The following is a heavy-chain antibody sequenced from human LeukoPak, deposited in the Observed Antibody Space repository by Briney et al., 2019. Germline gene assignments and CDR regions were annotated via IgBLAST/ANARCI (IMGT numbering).Heavy chain of an antibody. CDR3: ASSIQLWVPPGY. CDR1: GFTFSSYS. J-gene: IGHJ4*02. Sequence: GGSLRLSCTASGFTFSSYSMNWVRQAPGKGLEWVSYISSSSSTIYYADSVKGRFTISRDNAKNSLYLQMNSLRAEDTAVYYCASSIQLWVPPGYWGQGTLVTVSS. V-gene: IGHV3-48*04. D-gene: IGHD5-18*01. CDR2: ISSSSSTI.